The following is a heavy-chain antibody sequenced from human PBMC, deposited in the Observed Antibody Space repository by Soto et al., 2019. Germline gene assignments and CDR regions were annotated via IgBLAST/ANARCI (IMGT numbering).Heavy chain of an antibody. CDR1: GGTFSSYA. V-gene: IGHV1-69*13. D-gene: IGHD5-12*01. CDR3: ARDRYSGYDLDY. Sequence: GASVKVSCKASGGTFSSYAISWVRQAPGQGLEWMGGIIPIFGTANYAQKFQGRVPITADESTSTAYMELSSLRSEDTAVYYCARDRYSGYDLDYWGQGTLVTVS. CDR2: IIPIFGTA. J-gene: IGHJ4*02.